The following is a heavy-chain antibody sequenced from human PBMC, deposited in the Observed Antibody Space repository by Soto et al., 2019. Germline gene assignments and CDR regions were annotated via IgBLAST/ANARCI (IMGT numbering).Heavy chain of an antibody. CDR3: AREGPLGYCSGGSRNDAFDI. Sequence: EVQLVESGGGLVQPGGSLRLSCAASGFTFSSYWMSWVRQAPGKGLEWVANIKQDGSEKYYVDSVKGRFTISRDNAKNFLYLHRNSLRAEDTAVYYCAREGPLGYCSGGSRNDAFDIWGQGAMVTVFS. D-gene: IGHD2-15*01. CDR2: IKQDGSEK. J-gene: IGHJ3*02. CDR1: GFTFSSYW. V-gene: IGHV3-7*04.